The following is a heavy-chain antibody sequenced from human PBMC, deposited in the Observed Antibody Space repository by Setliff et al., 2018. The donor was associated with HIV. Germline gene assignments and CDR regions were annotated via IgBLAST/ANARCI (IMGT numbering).Heavy chain of an antibody. D-gene: IGHD2-21*01. CDR2: VLSSGSA. V-gene: IGHV4-59*08. Sequence: KASETLSLTCTVSGASMSSYFWSWVRQTPGKGLEWIGYVLSSGSATYNPSLKSRVAMSVDTSKNQFSLSLASPTAADTAVYYCARGILFFYYMDIWGRGTTVTVS. J-gene: IGHJ6*03. CDR1: GASMSSYF. CDR3: ARGILFFYYMDI.